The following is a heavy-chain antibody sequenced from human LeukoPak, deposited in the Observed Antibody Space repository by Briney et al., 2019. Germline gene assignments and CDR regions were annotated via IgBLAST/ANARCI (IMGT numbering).Heavy chain of an antibody. V-gene: IGHV1-24*01. CDR2: FDPEDGET. J-gene: IGHJ4*02. CDR3: ATGGLRFLEWSTYIGDY. D-gene: IGHD3-3*01. CDR1: GYTLTELS. Sequence: ASVTVSFKVSGYTLTELSMHWVRQAPGKGLEWMGGFDPEDGETIYAQKFQGRVTMTEDTSTDTAYMELSSLRSEDTAVYYCATGGLRFLEWSTYIGDYWGQGTLVTVSS.